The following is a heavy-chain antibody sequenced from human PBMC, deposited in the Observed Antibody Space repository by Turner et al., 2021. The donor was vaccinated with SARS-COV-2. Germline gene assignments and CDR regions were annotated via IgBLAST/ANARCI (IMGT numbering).Heavy chain of an antibody. J-gene: IGHJ5*02. V-gene: IGHV4-39*01. CDR2: IYYSGST. CDR1: CGSISSSPYY. D-gene: IGHD3-10*01. Sequence: QLQLQESGPGLVKPSETLSLTCTVACGSISSSPYYWGWIRQPPGKGLEWIGSIYYSGSTYYNPSLKSRVTIAVDTSKNQFSLKLSSVTAADTAGYYCARRSEGYYGSGSHWFDPWGQGTLVTVSS. CDR3: ARRSEGYYGSGSHWFDP.